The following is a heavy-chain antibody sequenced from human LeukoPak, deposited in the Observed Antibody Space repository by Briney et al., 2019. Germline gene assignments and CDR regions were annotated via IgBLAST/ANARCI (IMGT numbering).Heavy chain of an antibody. Sequence: PGGSLRLSCAASGFTFSSYWMHWVRQAPGKGLVWVSRINSDGSSTSYADSVKGRFTISRDNSKNTLYLQMNSLRAEDTAVYYCAKDRAYYSDSSGYYLVRAYDYWGQGTLVTVSS. CDR1: GFTFSSYW. D-gene: IGHD3-22*01. V-gene: IGHV3-74*01. CDR2: INSDGSST. J-gene: IGHJ4*02. CDR3: AKDRAYYSDSSGYYLVRAYDY.